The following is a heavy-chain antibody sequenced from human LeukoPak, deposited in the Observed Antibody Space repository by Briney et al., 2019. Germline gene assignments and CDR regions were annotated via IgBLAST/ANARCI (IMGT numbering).Heavy chain of an antibody. V-gene: IGHV1-24*01. CDR2: FDPEDGET. J-gene: IGHJ4*02. CDR1: GYTLTELS. Sequence: ASVKVSCKVSGYTLTELSMHRVRQAPGKGLEWMGGFDPEDGETIYAQKFQGRVTMTEDTSTDTAYMELSSLRSEDTAVYYCATAGLTTVTTGFDYWGQGTLVTVSS. CDR3: ATAGLTTVTTGFDY. D-gene: IGHD4-17*01.